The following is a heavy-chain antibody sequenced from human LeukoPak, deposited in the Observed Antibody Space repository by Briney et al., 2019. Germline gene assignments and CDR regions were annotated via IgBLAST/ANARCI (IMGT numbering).Heavy chain of an antibody. CDR2: INHSGST. Sequence: PSETLSLTCAVYGGSFSGYYWSWMRQPPGKGLEWIGEINHSGSTNYNPSLKSRVTISVDTSKNQFSLKLSSVTAADTAVYYCARGRYSSGWYSYYFDYWGQGTLVTVSS. CDR3: ARGRYSSGWYSYYFDY. CDR1: GGSFSGYY. V-gene: IGHV4-34*01. D-gene: IGHD6-19*01. J-gene: IGHJ4*02.